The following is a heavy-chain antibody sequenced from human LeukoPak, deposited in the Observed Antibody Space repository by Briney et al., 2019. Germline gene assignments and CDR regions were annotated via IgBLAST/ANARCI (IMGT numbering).Heavy chain of an antibody. V-gene: IGHV4-59*08. Sequence: SETLSLTCTVSGGSISNYYWSWIRQPPGKGLECVGYIYYTGSTNYNPSLKSRVTISIDTSTNQFSLKLSSLTAADTAVYYCARHVGTYFDYWGQGTLVTVSS. D-gene: IGHD3-10*01. J-gene: IGHJ4*02. CDR2: IYYTGST. CDR3: ARHVGTYFDY. CDR1: GGSISNYY.